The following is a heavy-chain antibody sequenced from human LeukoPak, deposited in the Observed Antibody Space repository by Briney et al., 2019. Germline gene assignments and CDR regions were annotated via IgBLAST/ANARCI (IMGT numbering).Heavy chain of an antibody. Sequence: GSLRLSCAASGFTFSHYYMSWVRQAPGKGLEWVAFIRYDGSNKYYADSVKGRFTISRDNSKNTLYLQMNSLRAEDTAVYYCAKEKEYSSGWYYFDYWGQGTLVTVSS. CDR1: GFTFSHYY. D-gene: IGHD6-19*01. J-gene: IGHJ4*02. CDR2: IRYDGSNK. CDR3: AKEKEYSSGWYYFDY. V-gene: IGHV3-30*02.